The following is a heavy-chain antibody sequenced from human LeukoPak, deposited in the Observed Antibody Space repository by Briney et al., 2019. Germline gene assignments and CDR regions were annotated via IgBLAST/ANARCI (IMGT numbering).Heavy chain of an antibody. CDR1: GYTFTGYY. CDR2: INPNSGGT. D-gene: IGHD2-15*01. J-gene: IGHJ4*02. V-gene: IGHV1-2*02. CDR3: AREESRGYCSGGSCYRLDHYFDY. Sequence: ASVKVSCKASGYTFTGYYMHWVRQAPGQGLEWMGWINPNSGGTNYAQKFQGRVTMTRDTSISTAYMELSRLRSDDTAVYYCAREESRGYCSGGSCYRLDHYFDYWGQGTLVTVSS.